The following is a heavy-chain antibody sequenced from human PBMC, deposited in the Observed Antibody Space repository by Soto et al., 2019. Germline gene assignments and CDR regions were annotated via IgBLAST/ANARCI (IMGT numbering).Heavy chain of an antibody. D-gene: IGHD3-3*01. J-gene: IGHJ4*02. CDR1: GDSVNSRNCY. V-gene: IGHV4-61*01. CDR2: LYYSGIV. Sequence: SETLSLTCTVSGDSVNSRNCYWSWIRLPPGKGLEWIGYLYYSGIVNYNPSLKSRVTISSDTSKNQVSLKPNSVTAADTALYYCARLDLTYYLDYWGQGALVTVSS. CDR3: ARLDLTYYLDY.